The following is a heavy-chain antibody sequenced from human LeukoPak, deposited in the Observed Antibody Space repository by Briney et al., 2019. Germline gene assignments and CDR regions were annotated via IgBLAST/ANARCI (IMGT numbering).Heavy chain of an antibody. CDR1: GYSFTSYW. Sequence: GESLKISCKGSGYSFTSYWIGWVRQMPGKSLEWMGIIYPGDSDTRYSPSFQGQVTISADKSISTAYLQWSSLKASDTAIYYCARPLYCSGGSCYSTHWGQGTLVTVSS. V-gene: IGHV5-51*01. CDR2: IYPGDSDT. J-gene: IGHJ1*01. D-gene: IGHD2-15*01. CDR3: ARPLYCSGGSCYSTH.